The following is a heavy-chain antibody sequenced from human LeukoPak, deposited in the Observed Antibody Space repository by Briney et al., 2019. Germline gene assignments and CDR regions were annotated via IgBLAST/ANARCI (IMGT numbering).Heavy chain of an antibody. J-gene: IGHJ3*02. CDR1: GYTFTTYA. D-gene: IGHD3-16*01. CDR2: ISTKTGNT. V-gene: IGHV1-18*01. CDR3: ASDFGDDAFDI. Sequence: ASVKVSCKASGYTFTTYAISWVRQAPGQGLEWMGWISTKTGNTNYAQKFQGRVTITADKSTSTAYMELSSLRSEDTAVYYCASDFGDDAFDIWGQGTMVPVSS.